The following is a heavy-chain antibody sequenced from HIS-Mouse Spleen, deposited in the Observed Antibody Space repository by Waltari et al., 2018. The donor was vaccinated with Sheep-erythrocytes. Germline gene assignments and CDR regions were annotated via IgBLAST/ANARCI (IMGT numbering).Heavy chain of an antibody. CDR2: ISSSSSYI. V-gene: IGHV3-21*01. CDR1: GFTFSCYR. Sequence: EVQLVESGGGLVKPGGSLSLSCAASGFTFSCYRMHWVRQAPGKGLEWVSSISSSSSYIYYADSVKGRFTISRDNAKNSLYLQMNSLRAEDTAVYYCARVASGATFDYWGQGTLVTVSS. J-gene: IGHJ4*02. D-gene: IGHD1-26*01. CDR3: ARVASGATFDY.